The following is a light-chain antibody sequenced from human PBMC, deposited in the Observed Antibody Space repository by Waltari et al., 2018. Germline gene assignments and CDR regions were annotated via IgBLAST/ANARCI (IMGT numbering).Light chain of an antibody. V-gene: IGKV4-1*01. CDR1: QSVLNSSNNEKY. J-gene: IGKJ1*01. Sequence: DIVMTQSPEYLAVSLGERATINCNSSQSVLNSSNNEKYLAWYQQKPGQPPKLLIYWASTRESGVPDRFSGSGSGTDFTLTISSLQAEDVAIYYCQQYYSSPPTFGQGTKVEIK. CDR3: QQYYSSPPT. CDR2: WAS.